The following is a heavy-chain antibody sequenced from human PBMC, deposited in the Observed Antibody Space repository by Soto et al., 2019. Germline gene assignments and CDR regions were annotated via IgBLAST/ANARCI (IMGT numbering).Heavy chain of an antibody. J-gene: IGHJ4*02. CDR3: ARGYSVTTVTTIDY. V-gene: IGHV3-21*02. D-gene: IGHD4-17*01. Sequence: EVQLVESGGGLVKPGGSLRLSCAASGFTVSSHSMNWVRQAPGKGLEWVSSISSTSSFIYYTDSVKGRFTISRDNAKNSLYLQMNSLRAEDTAVYYCARGYSVTTVTTIDYWGQGSLVTVSS. CDR2: ISSTSSFI. CDR1: GFTVSSHS.